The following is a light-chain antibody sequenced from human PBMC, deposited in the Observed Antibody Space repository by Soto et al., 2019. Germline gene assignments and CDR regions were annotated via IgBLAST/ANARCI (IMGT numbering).Light chain of an antibody. J-gene: IGKJ3*01. V-gene: IGKV1-33*01. CDR1: QDISNY. CDR3: QHFDNLPLS. Sequence: DIQMTQSPPSLSASVGDRVTITCQASQDISNYLNWYQQKLGKAPKLLIYDASNLETGVPSRFSGSGSGTHFTFTIPSLQPEDSATYYCQHFDNLPLSFGPGTKVHIK. CDR2: DAS.